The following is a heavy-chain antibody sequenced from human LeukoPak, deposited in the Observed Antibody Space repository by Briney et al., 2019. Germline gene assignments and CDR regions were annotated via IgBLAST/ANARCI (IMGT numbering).Heavy chain of an antibody. CDR3: AREGRLQIDY. CDR2: IYYSGST. V-gene: IGHV4-31*03. CDR1: GDSISSGGYY. D-gene: IGHD4-11*01. J-gene: IGHJ4*02. Sequence: SETLSLTCTVSGDSISSGGYYWSWIRQHPGKGLEWIGYIYYSGSTYYNPSLKSRVTISVDTSKNQFSLKLSSVTAADTAVYYCAREGRLQIDYWGQGTLVTVSS.